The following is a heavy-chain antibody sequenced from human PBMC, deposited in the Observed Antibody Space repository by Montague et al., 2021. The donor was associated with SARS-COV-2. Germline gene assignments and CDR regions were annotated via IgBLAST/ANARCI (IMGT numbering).Heavy chain of an antibody. D-gene: IGHD3-9*01. Sequence: SETLSLTCTVSGGSVSSDSYYWSWIRQPPGKGLEWIGYFYYSGSTNYNPSPKSRVTISVDTSKNQFSLKLTSVTAADTAVYYCARVYYGISAMDGWGQGTTVTVSS. V-gene: IGHV4-61*01. CDR1: GGSVSSDSYY. CDR3: ARVYYGISAMDG. CDR2: FYYSGST. J-gene: IGHJ6*02.